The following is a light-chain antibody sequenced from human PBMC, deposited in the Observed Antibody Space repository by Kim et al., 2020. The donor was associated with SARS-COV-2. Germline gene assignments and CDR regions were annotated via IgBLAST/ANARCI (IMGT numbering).Light chain of an antibody. Sequence: DIQMTQSPSSLSASVGDRVTITCRASQGISNDLAWYQQKPGKVPKLLIYAASALRSGVPFRFSGSGSGTHFTLTITSLQPEDVATYYCQKYNGAPWAFGQGTQVDIK. V-gene: IGKV1-27*01. CDR2: AAS. J-gene: IGKJ1*01. CDR1: QGISND. CDR3: QKYNGAPWA.